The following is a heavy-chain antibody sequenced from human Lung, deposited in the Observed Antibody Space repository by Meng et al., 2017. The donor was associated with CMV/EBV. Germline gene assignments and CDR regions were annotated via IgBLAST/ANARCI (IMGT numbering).Heavy chain of an antibody. CDR1: GFTVSSNY. CDR2: IYSGGST. CDR3: ERMPKWLGAHFDY. V-gene: IGHV3-66*02. J-gene: IGHJ4*02. Sequence: SCAASGFTVSSNYMSWVRQAPGKGLEWVSVIYSGGSTYYVDSVKGRFTISRDNSKNTLYLQMNSLRAEDTAVYYCERMPKWLGAHFDYWRQGTLVTVSS. D-gene: IGHD6-19*01.